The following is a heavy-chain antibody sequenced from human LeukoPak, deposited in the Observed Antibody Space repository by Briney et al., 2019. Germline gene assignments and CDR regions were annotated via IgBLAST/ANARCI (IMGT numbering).Heavy chain of an antibody. V-gene: IGHV1-69*13. Sequence: SVKVSCKASGGTFSSYAISWVRQAPGQGLEWMGGIIPIFGTANYAQKFQGRVTITADESTSTAYMELSSLRSEDTAVYYCARSDYPGQDVYFDYWGQGTLVTVSS. CDR3: ARSDYPGQDVYFDY. J-gene: IGHJ4*02. D-gene: IGHD5-12*01. CDR1: GGTFSSYA. CDR2: IIPIFGTA.